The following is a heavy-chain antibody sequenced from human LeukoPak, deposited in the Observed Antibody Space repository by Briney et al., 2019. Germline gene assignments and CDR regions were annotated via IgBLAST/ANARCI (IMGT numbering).Heavy chain of an antibody. D-gene: IGHD2-21*01. CDR2: INGGGSGT. Sequence: GGSLRLSCAASGFTFSNNAMHWVRQAPGKGLEWVSAINGGGSGTFYADSVKGRFTISRDNSKNALYLQMNSLRAEDTAVYYCAKVISGADCFFDYWGQGTLVTVSP. CDR3: AKVISGADCFFDY. J-gene: IGHJ4*02. CDR1: GFTFSNNA. V-gene: IGHV3-23*01.